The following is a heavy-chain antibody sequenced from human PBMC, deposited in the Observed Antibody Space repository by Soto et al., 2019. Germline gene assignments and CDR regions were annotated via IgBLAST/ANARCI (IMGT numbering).Heavy chain of an antibody. D-gene: IGHD3-10*01. CDR3: AREKNSGYYRTVDY. CDR1: GFTLSGHG. V-gene: IGHV3-30*03. Sequence: QVQLVASGGGVVQPGRSLSLSCAASGFTLSGHGLHWVRQAPGKGLEWGAVVTHDGTERHYPDSVKGRFTITRDISKNTFYLQMNSLRVEDTAMYYCAREKNSGYYRTVDYWGQGTLVTVSS. J-gene: IGHJ4*02. CDR2: VTHDGTER.